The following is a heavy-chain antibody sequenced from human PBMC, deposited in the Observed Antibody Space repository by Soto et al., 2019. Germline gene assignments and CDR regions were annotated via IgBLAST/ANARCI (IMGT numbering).Heavy chain of an antibody. Sequence: QLQLQESGPGLVKPSETLSLTCTVSGGSISSSSYYWGWIRQPPGKGLEWIGSIYYSGSTYYNPSLKSRVTISVDTSKNQFSLKLSSVTAADTAVYYCARLRAVVVAALAYYFDYWGQGTLVTVSS. CDR3: ARLRAVVVAALAYYFDY. V-gene: IGHV4-39*01. J-gene: IGHJ4*02. CDR2: IYYSGST. CDR1: GGSISSSSYY. D-gene: IGHD2-15*01.